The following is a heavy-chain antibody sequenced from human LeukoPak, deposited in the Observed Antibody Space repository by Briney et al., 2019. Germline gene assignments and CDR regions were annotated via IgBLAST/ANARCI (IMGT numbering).Heavy chain of an antibody. J-gene: IGHJ5*02. CDR2: INTNTGNP. CDR1: GYTFTSYA. V-gene: IGHV7-4-1*02. CDR3: ARDFVVVVANWFDP. Sequence: ASVKVSCKASGYTFTSYAMNWVRQAPGQGLEWMGWINTNTGNPTYAQGFTGRFVFSLDTSVSTAYLQISSLKAEDTAVCYCARDFVVVVANWFDPWGQGTLVTVSS. D-gene: IGHD2-15*01.